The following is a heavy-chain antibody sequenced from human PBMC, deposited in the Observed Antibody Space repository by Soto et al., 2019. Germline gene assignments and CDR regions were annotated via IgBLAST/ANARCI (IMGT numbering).Heavy chain of an antibody. D-gene: IGHD3-10*01. V-gene: IGHV4-59*01. J-gene: IGHJ3*02. Sequence: SETLSLTCTVSGGSISSYYWSWIRQPPGKGLEWIGYIYYSGSTNYNPSLKSRVTISVDTSKNQFSLKLSSVTAADTAVYYCARRVIYGSWSSSGNAFDIWGQGTMVTVSS. CDR1: GGSISSYY. CDR3: ARRVIYGSWSSSGNAFDI. CDR2: IYYSGST.